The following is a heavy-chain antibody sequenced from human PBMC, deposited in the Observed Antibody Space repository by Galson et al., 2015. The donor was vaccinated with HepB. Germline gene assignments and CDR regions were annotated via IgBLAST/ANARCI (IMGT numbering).Heavy chain of an antibody. CDR2: IYSGGST. J-gene: IGHJ6*02. CDR1: GFTVSSNY. V-gene: IGHV3-66*01. Sequence: SLRLSCAASGFTVSSNYMSWVRQAPGKGLEWVSVIYSGGSTYYADSVKGRFTISRDNSKNTLYLQMNSLRAEDTAVYYCARGYYYDSSGYWLDVWGQGTTVTVSS. D-gene: IGHD3-22*01. CDR3: ARGYYYDSSGYWLDV.